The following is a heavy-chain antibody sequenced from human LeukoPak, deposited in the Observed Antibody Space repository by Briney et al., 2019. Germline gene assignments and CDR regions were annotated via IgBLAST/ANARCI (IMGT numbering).Heavy chain of an antibody. CDR1: GYTFNNFD. V-gene: IGHV1-8*03. J-gene: IGHJ6*03. CDR2: MNPNSGNT. D-gene: IGHD3-10*01. CDR3: ARARGSGSYYGHDYYYYHYMDV. Sequence: ASVKVSCKASGYTFNNFDINWVRQAHGQGLEWMGWMNPNSGNTGYAQKFQGRVTITWDTSISTAYMELSSLRSEDTAIYYCARARGSGSYYGHDYYYYHYMDVWGKGTTVTVSS.